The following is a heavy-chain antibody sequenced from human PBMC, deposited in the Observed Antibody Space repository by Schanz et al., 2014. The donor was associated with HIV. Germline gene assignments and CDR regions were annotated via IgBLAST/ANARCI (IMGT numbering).Heavy chain of an antibody. CDR2: ISGYNGHT. V-gene: IGHV1-18*01. J-gene: IGHJ6*02. CDR1: GYTFSSHG. CDR3: ARDTLVAKYYSGMDV. Sequence: QVQLVQSGGEVKNPGASVKVSCKASGYTFSSHGISWVRQAPGQGLEWMGWISGYNGHTDYEQKIQGRVTLTTDTSTSTAYMELRGLKSDDTAVYYCARDTLVAKYYSGMDVWGQGTTVTVSS.